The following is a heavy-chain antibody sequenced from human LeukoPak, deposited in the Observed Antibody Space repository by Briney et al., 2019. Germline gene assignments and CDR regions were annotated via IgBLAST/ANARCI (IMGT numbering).Heavy chain of an antibody. CDR1: GLTFNTYG. CDR2: INKGGENT. Sequence: GGSLRLSCAASGLTFNTYGMTWFRQAPGKGLEWVSTINKGGENTHYADSVKGRFTISRDNSKNTVYLQVSSLRAEDTAMYYCARVLSGSWDWFDPWGQGTLVTVSS. V-gene: IGHV3-23*01. CDR3: ARVLSGSWDWFDP. D-gene: IGHD3-22*01. J-gene: IGHJ5*02.